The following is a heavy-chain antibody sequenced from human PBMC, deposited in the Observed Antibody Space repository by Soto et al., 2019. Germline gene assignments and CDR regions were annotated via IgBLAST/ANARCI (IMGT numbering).Heavy chain of an antibody. CDR1: GFTFSSYA. CDR3: ARDRTGSSWGFYFDY. Sequence: PGGSLRLSCAASGFTFSSYAMHWVRQAPGKGLEWVAVISYDGSNKYYADSVKGRFTISRDNSKNTLYLQMNSLRAEDTAVYYCARDRTGSSWGFYFDYWGQGTLVTVSS. CDR2: ISYDGSNK. V-gene: IGHV3-30-3*01. J-gene: IGHJ4*02. D-gene: IGHD6-13*01.